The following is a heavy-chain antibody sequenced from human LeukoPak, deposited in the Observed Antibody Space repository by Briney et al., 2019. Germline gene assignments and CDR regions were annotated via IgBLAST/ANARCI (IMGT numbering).Heavy chain of an antibody. V-gene: IGHV3-11*04. J-gene: IGHJ4*02. D-gene: IGHD4-23*01. CDR2: ISSSGSTI. Sequence: PGGSLRLSCAASGFTVSSSYMSWVRQAPGKGREWVSYISSSGSTIYYADSVKGRFTISRDNAKNSLFLQMNSLRAEDTALYYCARFGYGGKVDYWGQGTLVTVSS. CDR1: GFTVSSSY. CDR3: ARFGYGGKVDY.